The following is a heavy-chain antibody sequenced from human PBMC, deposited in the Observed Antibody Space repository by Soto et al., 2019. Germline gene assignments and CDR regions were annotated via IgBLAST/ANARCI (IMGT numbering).Heavy chain of an antibody. CDR1: GITFSNAW. D-gene: IGHD2-15*01. Sequence: EVQLVESGGGLVKPGGSLRLSCAASGITFSNAWMNWVRQAPGKGLEWVGRIKSKTDGGTTDCAAPVKGRFTISRDDSKNTLYLQMNSLKTEDTAVYYSTTDLVYCSGGSFYPPHYGVDVWGQGTTVTVSS. V-gene: IGHV3-15*01. J-gene: IGHJ6*02. CDR2: IKSKTDGGTT. CDR3: TTDLVYCSGGSFYPPHYGVDV.